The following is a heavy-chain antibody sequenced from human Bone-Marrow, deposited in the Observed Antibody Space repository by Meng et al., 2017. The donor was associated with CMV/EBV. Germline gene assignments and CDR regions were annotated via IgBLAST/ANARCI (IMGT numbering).Heavy chain of an antibody. CDR1: GFTFSDYW. CDR3: VRGANGAYGDY. CDR2: VKGDGSGT. J-gene: IGHJ4*02. Sequence: GESLKISCAASGFTFSDYWMHWVRQAPGKGLVWVSRVKGDGSGTTYADSVKGRFTISRDNAKNTLYLQMNSLRAEDTAVYYCVRGANGAYGDYWGQGTLVTASS. D-gene: IGHD4-17*01. V-gene: IGHV3-74*01.